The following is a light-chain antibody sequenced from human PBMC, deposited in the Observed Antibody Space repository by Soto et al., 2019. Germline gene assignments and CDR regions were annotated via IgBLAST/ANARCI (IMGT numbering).Light chain of an antibody. CDR1: QSISTY. CDR2: AAS. J-gene: IGKJ3*01. CDR3: QQSYSSPFT. V-gene: IGKV1-39*01. Sequence: DIQMTQSPSSLSASVGDRVTITCRASQSISTYLNWNQQKPGKAPNLLIYAASSLQRGVPSKFSGSGSGTDFTLTISSLHPEDFATYYCQQSYSSPFTFGPGTKVDIK.